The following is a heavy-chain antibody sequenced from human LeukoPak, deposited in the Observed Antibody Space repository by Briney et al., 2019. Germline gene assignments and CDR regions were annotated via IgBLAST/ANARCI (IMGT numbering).Heavy chain of an antibody. CDR3: ARDTSPSIAAVGYDAFDI. CDR1: GFTFSTFW. V-gene: IGHV3-7*01. D-gene: IGHD6-25*01. CDR2: IRPDGSEK. J-gene: IGHJ3*02. Sequence: GGSLRLSCAASGFTFSTFWMSWVRQAPGKGLEWVANIRPDGSEKYYVDSVKGRLTISRDNAKNSLYLQMNNLRGEDTAVYYCARDTSPSIAAVGYDAFDIWGQGTMVTVSS.